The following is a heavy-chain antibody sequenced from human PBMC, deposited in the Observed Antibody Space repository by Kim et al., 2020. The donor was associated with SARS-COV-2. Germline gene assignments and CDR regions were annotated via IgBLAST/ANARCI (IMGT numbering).Heavy chain of an antibody. CDR3: TRVPPDPGSYYDAFD. V-gene: IGHV3-73*01. Sequence: GGSLRLSCAASGFIFTDSAMHWVRQASGKGLEWVGRIRSKANSYATAYAASLKGRFTISRDDSKNTGYLQLNSLATEDTAVYYCTRVPPDPGSYYDAFD. J-gene: IGHJ3*02. CDR1: GFIFTDSA. CDR2: IRSKANSYAT. D-gene: IGHD3-10*01.